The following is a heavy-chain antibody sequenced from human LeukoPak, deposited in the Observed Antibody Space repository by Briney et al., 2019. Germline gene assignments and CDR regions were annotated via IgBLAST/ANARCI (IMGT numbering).Heavy chain of an antibody. Sequence: PGGSLRLSCAASGFTFSSYSMNWVRQAPGKGLEWISYISSSRTTIYYAGSVKGRFTISRDNAQNSLYLQMNSLRAEDTAVYYXXTXNYCTVGXXYGSGDIWGQGTVVTVSS. CDR3: XTXNYCTVGXXYGSGDI. D-gene: IGHD2-8*02. J-gene: IGHJ3*02. V-gene: IGHV3-48*01. CDR1: GFTFSSYS. CDR2: ISSSRTTI.